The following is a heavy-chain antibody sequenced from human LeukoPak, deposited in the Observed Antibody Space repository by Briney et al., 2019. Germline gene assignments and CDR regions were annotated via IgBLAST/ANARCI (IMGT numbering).Heavy chain of an antibody. V-gene: IGHV3-9*01. J-gene: IGHJ4*02. D-gene: IGHD6-19*01. Sequence: GRTLRLSCAASGFTFDDNAMHWVRQAPGKGLEWVSGVTWNSGNIGYADSVKGRFTISRDNAKNSLYLQMNSLRAEDTALYYCAKDTSDSSGWYGFDYWGQGTLVTVSS. CDR1: GFTFDDNA. CDR3: AKDTSDSSGWYGFDY. CDR2: VTWNSGNI.